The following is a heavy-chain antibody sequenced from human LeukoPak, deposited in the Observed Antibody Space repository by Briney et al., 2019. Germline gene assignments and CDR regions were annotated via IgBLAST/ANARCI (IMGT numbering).Heavy chain of an antibody. CDR3: ARDRDGYNGGDY. CDR2: INPNSGGT. D-gene: IGHD5-24*01. V-gene: IGHV1-2*02. Sequence: ASVKVSCKASGYTFTGYYMHWVRQAPGQGLEWMGWINPNSGGTNSAQKFQGRVTMTTDTSTSTAYMELRSLRSDDTAVYYCARDRDGYNGGDYWGQGTLVTVSS. J-gene: IGHJ4*02. CDR1: GYTFTGYY.